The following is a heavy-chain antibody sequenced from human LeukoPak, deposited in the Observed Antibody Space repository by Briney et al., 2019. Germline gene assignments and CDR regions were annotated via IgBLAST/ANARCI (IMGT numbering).Heavy chain of an antibody. V-gene: IGHV3-53*04. CDR2: IYSGGST. CDR1: GFTVSSND. D-gene: IGHD4-17*01. J-gene: IGHJ4*02. Sequence: GGSLTLSCAASGFTVSSNDMSWVRQATGKGLEWVSVIYSGGSTYYADSVKGRFTISRNNSKNTLYLQMNSLRAEDTAVYYCARVKTTVTAYFDYWGQGTLVTVSS. CDR3: ARVKTTVTAYFDY.